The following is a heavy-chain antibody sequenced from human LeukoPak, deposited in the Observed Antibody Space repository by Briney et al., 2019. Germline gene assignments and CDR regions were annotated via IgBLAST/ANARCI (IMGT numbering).Heavy chain of an antibody. CDR1: GFTFSSYA. D-gene: IGHD3-22*01. V-gene: IGHV3-30*04. Sequence: GGSLRLSCAASGFTFSSYAMHWVRQAPGKGLEWVAVISYDGSNKYYADSVKGRFTISRDNSKNTLYLQMNSLRPEDTAVYYCAKKWSGDYDSSGVNDAFDIWGQGTMVTVSS. CDR3: AKKWSGDYDSSGVNDAFDI. J-gene: IGHJ3*02. CDR2: ISYDGSNK.